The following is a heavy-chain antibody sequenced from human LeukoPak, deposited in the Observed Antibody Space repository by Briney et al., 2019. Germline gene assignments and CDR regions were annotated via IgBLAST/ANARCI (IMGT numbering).Heavy chain of an antibody. D-gene: IGHD3-10*01. J-gene: IGHJ6*03. CDR3: ARLDYFGSGLYYYMDV. CDR2: IIPIFGTA. Sequence: ASVKVSCKASGYTFTGYYMHWVRQAPGQGLEWMGGIIPIFGTANYAQKFQGRVTITADESTNTAYMELSSLRSEDTAVYYCARLDYFGSGLYYYMDVWGKGTTVTISS. CDR1: GYTFTGYY. V-gene: IGHV1-69*13.